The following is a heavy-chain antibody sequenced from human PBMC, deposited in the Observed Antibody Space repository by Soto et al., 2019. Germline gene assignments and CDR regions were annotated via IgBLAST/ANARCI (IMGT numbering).Heavy chain of an antibody. V-gene: IGHV4-39*01. CDR2: IYYSGTA. D-gene: IGHD4-17*01. Sequence: QLQLRESGPGLVKPSETLSLTCTVSGGSIIGSGFHWAWIRQPPGNGLEWIGSIYYSGTANYSPSLKSRLAIDVDTSKNQFSLRLSSVTAADTAVYYCATPSGDYVGWFDPWGQGTRVTVSS. CDR1: GGSIIGSGFH. J-gene: IGHJ5*02. CDR3: ATPSGDYVGWFDP.